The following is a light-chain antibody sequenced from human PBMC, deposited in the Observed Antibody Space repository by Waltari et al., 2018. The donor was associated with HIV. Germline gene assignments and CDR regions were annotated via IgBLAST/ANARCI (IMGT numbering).Light chain of an antibody. CDR3: GTWDSSLSAVV. CDR2: DNS. V-gene: IGLV1-51*01. Sequence: QSVLTQPPSVSAAPGQKVTSSCSGSTPNIGNSYVSWYKRLPGTAPKLLIYDNSERPSGIPDRFSGSKSGTSATLGITGLQTGDEADYYCGTWDSSLSAVVFGTGTKVTVL. J-gene: IGLJ1*01. CDR1: TPNIGNSY.